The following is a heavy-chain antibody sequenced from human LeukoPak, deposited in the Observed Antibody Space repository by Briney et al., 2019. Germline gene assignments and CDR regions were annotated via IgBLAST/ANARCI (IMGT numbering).Heavy chain of an antibody. J-gene: IGHJ5*02. CDR3: ARLAVPGELLWGWFDP. CDR2: ISYDGSNK. D-gene: IGHD3-10*01. CDR1: GFTFSSYA. V-gene: IGHV3-30-3*01. Sequence: GGSLRLSCAASGFTFSSYAMHWVRQAPGKGLEWVAVISYDGSNKYYADSVKGRFTISRDNSKNTLYLQMNSLRAEDTAVYYCARLAVPGELLWGWFDPWGQGTLVTVSS.